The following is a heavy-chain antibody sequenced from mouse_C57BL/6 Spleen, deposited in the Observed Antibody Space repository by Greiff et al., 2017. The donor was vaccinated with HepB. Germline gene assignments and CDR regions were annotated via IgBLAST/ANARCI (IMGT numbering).Heavy chain of an antibody. V-gene: IGHV5-4*01. CDR1: GFTFSSYA. Sequence: EVQLVESGGGLVKPGGSLKLSCAASGFTFSSYAMSWVRQTPEKRLEWVATISDGGSYTYYPDNVKGRFTISRDNAKNNLYLQMSHLKSEDTAMYYCARDQPGSSSFEYWGQGTTLTVSS. CDR2: ISDGGSYT. CDR3: ARDQPGSSSFEY. J-gene: IGHJ2*01. D-gene: IGHD1-1*01.